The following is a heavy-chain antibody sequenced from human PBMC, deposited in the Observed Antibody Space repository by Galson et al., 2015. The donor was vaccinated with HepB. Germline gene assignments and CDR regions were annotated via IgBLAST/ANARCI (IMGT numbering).Heavy chain of an antibody. J-gene: IGHJ4*02. D-gene: IGHD4-17*01. Sequence: SVKVSCKASGYTFTSYYIHWVRQAPGQGLEWTGIFNPRDHSTKYAQEFQGRVTMTGDTSTGTVYMELRSLPFEDTAIYYCCREAMYGEYLAFEYWGQGTLVTVAS. V-gene: IGHV1-46*03. CDR3: CREAMYGEYLAFEY. CDR1: GYTFTSYY. CDR2: FNPRDHST.